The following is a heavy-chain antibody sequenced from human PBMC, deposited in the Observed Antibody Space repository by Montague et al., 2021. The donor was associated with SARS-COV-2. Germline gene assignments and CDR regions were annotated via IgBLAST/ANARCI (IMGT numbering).Heavy chain of an antibody. CDR1: GGSISSGGYY. CDR2: IFYTGST. D-gene: IGHD6-13*01. J-gene: IGHJ6*02. CDR3: ARQAAGSYFYYGVDV. V-gene: IGHV4-61*08. Sequence: SETLSLTCTVSGGSISSGGYYWNWIRQPPGKGLEWLGSIFYTGSTNYNPSLKSRVTISLDTSKNQFFLKVTSVTAADTAVYYCARQAAGSYFYYGVDVWGQGTTVTVSS.